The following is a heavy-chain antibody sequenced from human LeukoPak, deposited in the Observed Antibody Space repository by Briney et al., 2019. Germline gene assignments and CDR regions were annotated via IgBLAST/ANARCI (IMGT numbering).Heavy chain of an antibody. CDR2: IIPIFGTA. Sequence: SVKVSCKASGGTFSSYAISWVRQAPGQRLEWMGGIIPIFGTANYAQKFQGRVTITADESTSTAYMELSSLRSEDTAVYYCARSENYYGSGSYLSPSGYYGMDVWGQGTTVTVSS. V-gene: IGHV1-69*13. CDR3: ARSENYYGSGSYLSPSGYYGMDV. CDR1: GGTFSSYA. D-gene: IGHD3-10*01. J-gene: IGHJ6*02.